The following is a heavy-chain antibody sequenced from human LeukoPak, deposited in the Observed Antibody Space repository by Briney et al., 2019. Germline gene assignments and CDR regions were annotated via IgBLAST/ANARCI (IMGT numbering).Heavy chain of an antibody. J-gene: IGHJ3*01. Sequence: GGSLRLSCAASGFTFSSYGMHWVRQAPGKGLEWVAVIWYDGSNKYYADSVKGRFTISRDNSKNTLYLQMNSLRAEDTAVYYCAKDPLGCGSCQWGQGTMVTVSS. CDR3: AKDPLGCGSCQ. CDR1: GFTFSSYG. CDR2: IWYDGSNK. V-gene: IGHV3-33*06. D-gene: IGHD2-15*01.